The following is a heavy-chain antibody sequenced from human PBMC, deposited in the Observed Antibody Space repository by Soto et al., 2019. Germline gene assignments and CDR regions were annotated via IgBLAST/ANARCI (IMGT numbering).Heavy chain of an antibody. CDR3: ARGIEGGSYSYNWFDP. D-gene: IGHD1-26*01. CDR2: TYYRSKWYN. V-gene: IGHV6-1*01. Sequence: SQTLSLTCVISGDIVSSNSAAWNWIRQSPSRGLEWLGRTYYRSKWYNDYAVSVKSRITINPDTSKNQFSLQLNSVTPEDTAVYYCARGIEGGSYSYNWFDPWGQGPLVTVSS. J-gene: IGHJ5*02. CDR1: GDIVSSNSAA.